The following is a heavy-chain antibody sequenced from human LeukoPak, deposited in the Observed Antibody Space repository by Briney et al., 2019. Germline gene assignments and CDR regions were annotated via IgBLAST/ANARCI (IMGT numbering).Heavy chain of an antibody. D-gene: IGHD4-11*01. CDR2: INHSGST. J-gene: IGHJ4*02. CDR3: ARSTRDYKPFDC. CDR1: GGSFSGYY. Sequence: SETLSLTCAVYGGSFSGYYWSWIRQPPVKGLEWIGEINHSGSTNYNPSLKSRVTISVDTSKNQFSLKLSSVTAADTAVYYCARSTRDYKPFDCWGQGTLVTVSS. V-gene: IGHV4-34*01.